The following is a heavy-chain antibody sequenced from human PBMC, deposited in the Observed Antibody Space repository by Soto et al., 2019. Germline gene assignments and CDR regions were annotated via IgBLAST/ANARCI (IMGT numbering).Heavy chain of an antibody. D-gene: IGHD4-17*01. V-gene: IGHV4-39*01. CDR1: GGSISSSRYF. Sequence: SETLSLTCTVSGGSISSSRYFWGWIRQPPGKELEWIGSLYYSGTTQYNPSLKSRVSISVDTSKNQLSLKLSSVTAAYTAVYYCARSQTTVTSYDYWGQGTLVTVSS. CDR2: LYYSGTT. CDR3: ARSQTTVTSYDY. J-gene: IGHJ4*02.